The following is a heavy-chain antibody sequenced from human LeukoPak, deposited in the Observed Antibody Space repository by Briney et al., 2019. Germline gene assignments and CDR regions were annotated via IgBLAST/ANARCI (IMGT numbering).Heavy chain of an antibody. Sequence: GGSLRLSCAASGFTFSSHDMHWVRQAPGKGPEWVAIIRYDGSNENYAGSVKGRFTISRDNSKKTLYLQMNSLRAEDTAVYYCARSRYNLDYWGQGTLVTVSS. CDR3: ARSRYNLDY. J-gene: IGHJ4*02. CDR1: GFTFSSHD. V-gene: IGHV3-33*01. D-gene: IGHD5-24*01. CDR2: IRYDGSNE.